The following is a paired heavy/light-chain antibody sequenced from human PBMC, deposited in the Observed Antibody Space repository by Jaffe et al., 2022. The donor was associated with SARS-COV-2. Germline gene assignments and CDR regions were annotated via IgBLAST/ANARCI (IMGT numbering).Heavy chain of an antibody. Sequence: QLQLQESGPGLVKPSETLSLTCTVSGGSINSISYYWGWIRQPPGKGLEWLGSMYHSGNTHYDPSLKSRVTISLDTSKNQFSLRLSSVTAADTAVYYCAGENQQWLVRPFDYWGQGTLVTVSS. D-gene: IGHD6-19*01. V-gene: IGHV4-39*01. CDR1: GGSINSISYY. CDR3: AGENQQWLVRPFDY. CDR2: MYHSGNT. J-gene: IGHJ4*02.
Light chain of an antibody. V-gene: IGKV1-39*01. Sequence: DIQMTQSPSSLSASVGDRVTITCRASQTVSSFLNWYQQKPGKAPKLLIYAASILQSGVPSRFSGSGSGTDFTLTISSLQPEDFATYYCQQSYSFRTFGQGTKVEIK. CDR3: QQSYSFRT. CDR2: AAS. J-gene: IGKJ1*01. CDR1: QTVSSF.